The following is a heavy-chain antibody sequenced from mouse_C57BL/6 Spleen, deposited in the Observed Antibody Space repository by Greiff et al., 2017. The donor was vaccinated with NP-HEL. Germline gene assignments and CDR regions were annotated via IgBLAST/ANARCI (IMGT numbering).Heavy chain of an antibody. Sequence: EVKLMESGGGLVKPGGSLKLSCAASGFTFSSYAMSWVRQTPEKRLEWVATISDGGSYTYYPDNVKGRFTISRDNAKNNLYLQMSHLKSEDTAMYYWARDQLGRYFDVWGTGTTVTVSS. CDR2: ISDGGSYT. D-gene: IGHD4-1*02. CDR3: ARDQLGRYFDV. CDR1: GFTFSSYA. V-gene: IGHV5-4*01. J-gene: IGHJ1*03.